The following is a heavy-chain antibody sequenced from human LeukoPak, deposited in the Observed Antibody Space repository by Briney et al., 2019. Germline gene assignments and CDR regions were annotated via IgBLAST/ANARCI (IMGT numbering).Heavy chain of an antibody. CDR1: GYTFTSYD. D-gene: IGHD3-10*01. Sequence: ASVKVSCKASGYTFTSYDINWVRQATGQGLECMGWMNPTTGNTGYAQKFLGRVTMTRNTSISTAYMELSSLRSEDTAVYYCARGLRDSPMAMIYFDNWGQGTLVTVSS. J-gene: IGHJ4*02. CDR2: MNPTTGNT. CDR3: ARGLRDSPMAMIYFDN. V-gene: IGHV1-8*01.